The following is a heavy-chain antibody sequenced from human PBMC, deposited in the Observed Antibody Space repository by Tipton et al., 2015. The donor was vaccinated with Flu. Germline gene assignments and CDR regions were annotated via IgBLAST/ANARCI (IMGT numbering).Heavy chain of an antibody. CDR3: ARDGGSSQNFDY. Sequence: SLRLSCAASGFTFDDYCMHWVRLAPGKGLEWVSGISWNSGSVDYAYSVKGRFTVSRDNAKNSLSLQMNSLRDEDTAVYYCARDGGSSQNFDYWGQGTLVSVSS. V-gene: IGHV3-9*01. J-gene: IGHJ4*02. D-gene: IGHD6-6*01. CDR1: GFTFDDYC. CDR2: ISWNSGSV.